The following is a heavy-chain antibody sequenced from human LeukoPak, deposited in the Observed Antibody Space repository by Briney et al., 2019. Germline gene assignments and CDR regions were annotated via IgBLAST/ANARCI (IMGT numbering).Heavy chain of an antibody. V-gene: IGHV1-69*05. D-gene: IGHD3-10*01. CDR3: ARGSEVRGVIMDY. CDR2: IIPIFGTA. Sequence: SVKVSCKASGGTFSSYAISWVRQAPGQGLEWMGGIIPIFGTANYAQKFQGRDTITTDESTSTAYMELSSLRSEDTAVYYCARGSEVRGVIMDYWGQGTLVTVSS. J-gene: IGHJ4*02. CDR1: GGTFSSYA.